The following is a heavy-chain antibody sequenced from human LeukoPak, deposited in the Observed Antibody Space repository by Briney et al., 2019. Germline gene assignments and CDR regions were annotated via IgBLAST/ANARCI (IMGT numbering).Heavy chain of an antibody. CDR2: ISYDGSNK. CDR1: GFTFSSYG. J-gene: IGHJ4*02. D-gene: IGHD3-10*01. CDR3: AKGGGAKAGGLLDY. Sequence: PGGSLRLSCAASGFTFSSYGMHWVRQAPGKGLEWVAVISYDGSNKYYADSVKGRFTISRDNSKNTLYLQMNSLRAEDTAVYYCAKGGGAKAGGLLDYWGQGTLVTVSS. V-gene: IGHV3-30*18.